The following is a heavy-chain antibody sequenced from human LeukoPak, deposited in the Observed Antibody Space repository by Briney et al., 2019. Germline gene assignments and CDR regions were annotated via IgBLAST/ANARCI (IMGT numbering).Heavy chain of an antibody. Sequence: PSETLSPTCTVSGGSISSYYWSWIRQPPGKGLEWIGYIYYSGSTNYNPSLKSRVTISVDTSKNQFSLKLSSVTAADTAVYYCARHRGIVYSYGSIIDYWGQGTLVTVSS. CDR2: IYYSGST. CDR1: GGSISSYY. CDR3: ARHRGIVYSYGSIIDY. D-gene: IGHD5-18*01. V-gene: IGHV4-59*08. J-gene: IGHJ4*02.